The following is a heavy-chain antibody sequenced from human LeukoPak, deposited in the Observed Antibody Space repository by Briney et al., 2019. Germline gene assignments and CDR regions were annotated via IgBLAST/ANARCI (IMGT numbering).Heavy chain of an antibody. V-gene: IGHV1-69*13. D-gene: IGHD2-2*01. CDR2: IIPIFGTA. J-gene: IGHJ2*01. CDR1: GGTFSSYA. CDR3: AGSGLVVPAASVWYFDL. Sequence: SVKVSCKASGGTFSSYAISWVRQAPGQGLEWMGGIIPIFGTANYAQKFQGRVTITADESTSTAYMELSSLRSEDTAVYYCAGSGLVVPAASVWYFDLWGRGTLVTVSS.